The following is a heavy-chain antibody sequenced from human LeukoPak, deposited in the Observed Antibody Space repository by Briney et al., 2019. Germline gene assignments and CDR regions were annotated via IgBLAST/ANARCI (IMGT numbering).Heavy chain of an antibody. V-gene: IGHV5-51*01. CDR1: GYRFTSYW. Sequence: GESLKISCKGSGYRFTSYWIGWVRQMPGKGLEWMGIIYPGDSDTRYSPSFQGQVTISADKSISTAYLQWSSLKASDTAMYYCARHPTDHYYDSSGYPAVYIWGQGTMVTVSS. J-gene: IGHJ3*02. CDR3: ARHPTDHYYDSSGYPAVYI. D-gene: IGHD3-22*01. CDR2: IYPGDSDT.